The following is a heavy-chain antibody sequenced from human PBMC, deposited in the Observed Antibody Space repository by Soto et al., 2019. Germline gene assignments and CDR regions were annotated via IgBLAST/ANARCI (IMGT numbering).Heavy chain of an antibody. V-gene: IGHV3-23*01. CDR3: AKEGYSSGENWFDP. D-gene: IGHD6-19*01. CDR2: ISGSGGST. CDR1: GFTFSRYA. Sequence: GGPLRPSFAAPGFTFSRYALRWVRQAPGKGLAWVSAISGSGGSTYYADSVKGRCKISRDTSKNTLYLQMNSLRAEEKAVYYCAKEGYSSGENWFDPWGQGTLVTVSS. J-gene: IGHJ5*02.